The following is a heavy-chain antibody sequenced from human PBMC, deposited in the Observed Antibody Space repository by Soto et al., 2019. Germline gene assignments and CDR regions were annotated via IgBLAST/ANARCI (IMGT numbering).Heavy chain of an antibody. CDR2: IIPIFGTA. J-gene: IGHJ4*02. CDR3: ARLIPCSGGSCYYDY. CDR1: GGTFSSYA. V-gene: IGHV1-69*13. D-gene: IGHD2-15*01. Sequence: SVQVSCKASGGTFSSYAISWVRQAPGQGLEWMGGIIPIFGTANYAQKFQGRVTITADESTSTAYMELSSLRSEDTAVYYCARLIPCSGGSCYYDYWGQGTLVTVSS.